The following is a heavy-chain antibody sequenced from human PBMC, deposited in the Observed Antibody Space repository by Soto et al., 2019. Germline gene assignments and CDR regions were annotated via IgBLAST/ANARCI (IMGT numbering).Heavy chain of an antibody. V-gene: IGHV3-74*01. CDR2: ITSDGSDT. Sequence: EVQLVESGGGLVQPGGSLRLSCAASGFTFSGYWMHWVRQAPGKGLVWVSRITSDGSDTTYADSVKGRFTISRDNAKKTLLLQLNSLRAEDTAVYYCARDKVPFYGPGSFAYWGQGTLVTVSS. J-gene: IGHJ4*02. D-gene: IGHD3-10*01. CDR1: GFTFSGYW. CDR3: ARDKVPFYGPGSFAY.